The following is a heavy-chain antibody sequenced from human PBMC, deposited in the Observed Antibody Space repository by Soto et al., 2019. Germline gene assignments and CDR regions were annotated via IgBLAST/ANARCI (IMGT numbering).Heavy chain of an antibody. D-gene: IGHD3-10*01. CDR1: GGSISSGGYS. CDR2: IYHSGST. J-gene: IGHJ6*02. Sequence: QLQLQESGSGLVKPSQTLSLTCAVSGGSISSGGYSWSWIRQPPGKGLEWIGYIYHSGSTYYNPSLKCRVNISVDRSKNQFALKLSSVTAADTAVYYCATSSGSDPYGMDVWGHGTTVTVSS. CDR3: ATSSGSDPYGMDV. V-gene: IGHV4-30-2*01.